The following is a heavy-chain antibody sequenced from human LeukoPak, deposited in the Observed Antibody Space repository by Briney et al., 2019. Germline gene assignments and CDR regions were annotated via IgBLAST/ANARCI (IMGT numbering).Heavy chain of an antibody. CDR2: IYYSGST. J-gene: IGHJ4*02. V-gene: IGHV4-59*01. CDR1: GGSISSYY. Sequence: SETLSLTCTVSGGSISSYYWSWIRQPPGKGLEWIGYIYYSGSTNYNPSLKSRVTISVDTPKNQFSLKLSSVTAADTAVYYCARGRVVVPAATYFDYWGQGTLVTVSS. D-gene: IGHD2-2*01. CDR3: ARGRVVVPAATYFDY.